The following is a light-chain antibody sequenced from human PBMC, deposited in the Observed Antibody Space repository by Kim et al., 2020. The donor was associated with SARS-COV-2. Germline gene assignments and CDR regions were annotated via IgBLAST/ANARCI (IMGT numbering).Light chain of an antibody. Sequence: PGKKARITCGGNNIGSKSVHWYQQKPGQAPGLVIYYDSDRPSGIPERFSGSNSGNTATLTISRVEAGDEADYYCQVWDSSSDHPVVFGGGTQLTVL. CDR1: NIGSKS. J-gene: IGLJ2*01. V-gene: IGLV3-21*04. CDR2: YDS. CDR3: QVWDSSSDHPVV.